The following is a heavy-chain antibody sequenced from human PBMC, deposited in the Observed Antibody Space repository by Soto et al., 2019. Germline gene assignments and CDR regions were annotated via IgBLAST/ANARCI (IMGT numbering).Heavy chain of an antibody. V-gene: IGHV1-2*04. J-gene: IGHJ6*02. CDR3: ARGYFSISRGGMDV. CDR1: GYTFTDSY. D-gene: IGHD3-3*02. CDR2: INPDSGST. Sequence: ASVKVSCKASGYTFTDSYLHWVRQAPGQGLEWMGWINPDSGSTKYAQKFHGWVTMTRDTSISTAYVEVNRLKADDTAVYYCARGYFSISRGGMDVWGQGTTVTVYS.